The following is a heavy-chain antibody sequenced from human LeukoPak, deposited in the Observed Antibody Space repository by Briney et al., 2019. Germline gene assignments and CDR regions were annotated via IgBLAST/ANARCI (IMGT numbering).Heavy chain of an antibody. Sequence: GGPLRLSCAASGFTFSSYAMSWVRQAPGKGLEWVSAISGSGGSTYYADSVKGRFTISRDNSKNTLYLQMNSLRAEDTAVYYCAKVTNTATSPYYDSSGSDAFDIWGQGTMVTVSS. J-gene: IGHJ3*02. D-gene: IGHD3-22*01. V-gene: IGHV3-23*01. CDR1: GFTFSSYA. CDR3: AKVTNTATSPYYDSSGSDAFDI. CDR2: ISGSGGST.